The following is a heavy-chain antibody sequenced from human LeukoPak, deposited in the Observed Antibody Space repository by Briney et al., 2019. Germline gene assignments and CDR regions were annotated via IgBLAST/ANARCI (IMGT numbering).Heavy chain of an antibody. D-gene: IGHD1-20*01. CDR1: GGSISSYY. V-gene: IGHV4-4*07. CDR3: ARDAGITGSNAFDI. J-gene: IGHJ3*02. Sequence: SETLSLTCTVSGGSISSYYWSWIRQPAGKGLEWIGRIYTSGSTNYNPSLKSRVTMSVDTSKNQFSLKLSSVTAADTAVYYCARDAGITGSNAFDIWGQGTMVTVSS. CDR2: IYTSGST.